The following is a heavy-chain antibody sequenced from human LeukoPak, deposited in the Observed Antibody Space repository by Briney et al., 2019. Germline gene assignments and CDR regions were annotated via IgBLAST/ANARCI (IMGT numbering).Heavy chain of an antibody. D-gene: IGHD3-3*01. J-gene: IGHJ4*02. CDR3: AREASLTYYDFWSGYYSGGGYFDY. V-gene: IGHV4-4*07. CDR1: GGSISSYY. Sequence: SETLSLTCTVSGGSISSYYWSWIRQPAGKGLEWIGRIYTSGSTNYNPSLKSRDTMSVDTSKNQFSLKLSSVTAADTAVYYCAREASLTYYDFWSGYYSGGGYFDYWGQGTLVTVSS. CDR2: IYTSGST.